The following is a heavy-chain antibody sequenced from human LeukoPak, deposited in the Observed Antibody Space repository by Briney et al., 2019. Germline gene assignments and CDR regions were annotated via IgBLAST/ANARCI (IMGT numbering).Heavy chain of an antibody. J-gene: IGHJ6*03. CDR1: GGSISSYY. D-gene: IGHD2-15*01. Sequence: SETLSLTCTVSGGSISSYYWSWIRQPPGKGLEWIGYIYTSGSTNYNPSLKSRVTISVDTSKNQFSLKLSSVTAADTAVYYCARQVVAARQAAVMDVWGKGTTVTVSS. CDR2: IYTSGST. V-gene: IGHV4-4*09. CDR3: ARQVVAARQAAVMDV.